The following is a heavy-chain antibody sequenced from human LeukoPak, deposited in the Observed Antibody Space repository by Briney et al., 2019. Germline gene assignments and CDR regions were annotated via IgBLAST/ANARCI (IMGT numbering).Heavy chain of an antibody. Sequence: GASVKVSCKASGYTFTSYDINWVRQATGQGLEWMGWMNPNSGNTGYAQKFQGRVTITRNTSISTAYMELSSLRSEDTAVYYCARSYDSSGIVDYWGQGTLVTVSS. J-gene: IGHJ4*02. CDR1: GYTFTSYD. CDR3: ARSYDSSGIVDY. D-gene: IGHD3-22*01. V-gene: IGHV1-8*03. CDR2: MNPNSGNT.